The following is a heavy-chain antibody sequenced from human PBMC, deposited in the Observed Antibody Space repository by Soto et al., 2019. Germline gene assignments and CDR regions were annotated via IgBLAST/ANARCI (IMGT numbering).Heavy chain of an antibody. J-gene: IGHJ5*02. Sequence: SGGSLRLSCAASGFTFSSYAMHWVRQAPGKGLEWVAVISYDGSNKYYADSVKGRFTISRDNSKNTLYLQMNSLRAEDTAVYYCARARGGYCSSTSCRLNWFDPWGQGTLVTVSS. D-gene: IGHD2-2*01. CDR3: ARARGGYCSSTSCRLNWFDP. V-gene: IGHV3-30-3*01. CDR2: ISYDGSNK. CDR1: GFTFSSYA.